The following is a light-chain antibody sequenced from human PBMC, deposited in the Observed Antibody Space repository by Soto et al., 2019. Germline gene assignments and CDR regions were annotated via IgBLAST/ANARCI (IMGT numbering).Light chain of an antibody. Sequence: QSALTQPPSASGSPGQSVAISCTGTSSDGGGYNYVSWYQQHPGKAPKLIIYEVTKRPSGVPDRFSGSKSGNTASLTVSGLQAEDEADYYCSSYAGYYNPVVFGGGTKITVL. CDR1: SSDGGGYNY. J-gene: IGLJ2*01. CDR3: SSYAGYYNPVV. CDR2: EVT. V-gene: IGLV2-8*01.